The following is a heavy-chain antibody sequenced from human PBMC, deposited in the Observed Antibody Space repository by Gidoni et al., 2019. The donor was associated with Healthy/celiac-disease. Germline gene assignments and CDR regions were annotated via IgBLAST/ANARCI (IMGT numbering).Heavy chain of an antibody. CDR1: GFTFSSYG. V-gene: IGHV3-30*18. J-gene: IGHJ4*02. D-gene: IGHD5-18*01. Sequence: QVQLVESGGGVVQPGRSLRLSCAASGFTFSSYGMHWVRQAPVKGLDWVAVISYDGSNKYYADSVKGRFTISRDNAKNTLYLQMNSLRAEDTAVYYCAKDVGRYSYARSGFFDYWGQGTLVTVSS. CDR2: ISYDGSNK. CDR3: AKDVGRYSYARSGFFDY.